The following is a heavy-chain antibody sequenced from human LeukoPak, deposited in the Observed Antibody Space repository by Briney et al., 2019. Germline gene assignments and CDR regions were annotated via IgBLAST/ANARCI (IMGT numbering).Heavy chain of an antibody. CDR2: MNPNSGNT. J-gene: IGHJ4*02. Sequence: GASVKVSCKASGYTFTSYDINWVRQATGQGLEWMGWMNPNSGNTGYAQKFQGRVTMTRNTSISTAYMELSSLRSEDTAVYYCARARTAYGSGSYDYWGQGALVTASS. D-gene: IGHD3-10*01. V-gene: IGHV1-8*01. CDR1: GYTFTSYD. CDR3: ARARTAYGSGSYDY.